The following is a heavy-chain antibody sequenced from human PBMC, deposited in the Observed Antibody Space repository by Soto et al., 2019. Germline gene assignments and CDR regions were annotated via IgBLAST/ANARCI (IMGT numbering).Heavy chain of an antibody. J-gene: IGHJ4*02. CDR3: ARMGQYYDILTGYWSGYYFDY. CDR1: GFSLSTSGMC. Sequence: SGPTLVNPPQTLTLTCTFSGFSLSTSGMCVSWIRQPPGKALEWLARIDWDDDKYYSTSLKTRLTISKDTSKNQVVLTMTNMDLVDTATYYCARMGQYYDILTGYWSGYYFDYWGQGTLVTVSS. V-gene: IGHV2-70*11. CDR2: IDWDDDK. D-gene: IGHD3-9*01.